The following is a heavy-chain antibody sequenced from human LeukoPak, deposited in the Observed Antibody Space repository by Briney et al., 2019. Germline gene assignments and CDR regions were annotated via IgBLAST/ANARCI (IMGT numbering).Heavy chain of an antibody. CDR1: GGTFSRYA. Sequence: SVKVSCKASGGTFSRYAISWVRQAPGQGLEWMGGIIPTFGTANYAQKFQGRVTITADESTTTAYMELSSLRSEDTAVYYCARLYYYDSSGYYWYFDLWGRGSLDTVSS. D-gene: IGHD3-22*01. CDR3: ARLYYYDSSGYYWYFDL. V-gene: IGHV1-69*13. J-gene: IGHJ2*01. CDR2: IIPTFGTA.